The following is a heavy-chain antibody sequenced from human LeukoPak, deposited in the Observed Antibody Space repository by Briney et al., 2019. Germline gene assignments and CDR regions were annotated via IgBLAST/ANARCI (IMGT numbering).Heavy chain of an antibody. D-gene: IGHD3-3*01. Sequence: SVKVSCKASGGTFSSYAISWVRQAPGQGLEWMGGIIPIFGTANYAQKFQGRVTITADGSTSTAYMELSSLRSEDTAVYYCARGGIARGPLIYDFWSGRYFDYWGQGTLVTVSS. J-gene: IGHJ4*02. CDR3: ARGGIARGPLIYDFWSGRYFDY. CDR2: IIPIFGTA. CDR1: GGTFSSYA. V-gene: IGHV1-69*13.